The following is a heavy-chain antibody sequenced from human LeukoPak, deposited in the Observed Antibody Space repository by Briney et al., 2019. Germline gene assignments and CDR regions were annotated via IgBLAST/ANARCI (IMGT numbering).Heavy chain of an antibody. Sequence: ASVKVSCKASGYTFTSYDINWVRQATRPRLEWMGWMNPNSRNTGYAQKYHSRVTMTRSTSISTAYMELSSLRSEDTAVYYCARGRGGGDYSLDYWGQGTLVTVSS. D-gene: IGHD2-21*02. CDR1: GYTFTSYD. CDR2: MNPNSRNT. CDR3: ARGRGGGDYSLDY. J-gene: IGHJ4*02. V-gene: IGHV1-8*01.